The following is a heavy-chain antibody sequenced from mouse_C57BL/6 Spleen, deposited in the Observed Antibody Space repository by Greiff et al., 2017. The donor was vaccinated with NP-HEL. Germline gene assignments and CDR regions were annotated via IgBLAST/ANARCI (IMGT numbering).Heavy chain of an antibody. J-gene: IGHJ2*01. Sequence: VQLQQSGAELVRPGASVKLSCKASGYTFTDYYINWVKQRPAQGLEWIARIYPGSGNTYYNEKFKGKATLTAEKSSSTAYMQLSSLTSEDSAVYFCARSVDYWGQGTTLTVSS. D-gene: IGHD1-1*01. V-gene: IGHV1-76*01. CDR1: GYTFTDYY. CDR2: IYPGSGNT. CDR3: ARSVDY.